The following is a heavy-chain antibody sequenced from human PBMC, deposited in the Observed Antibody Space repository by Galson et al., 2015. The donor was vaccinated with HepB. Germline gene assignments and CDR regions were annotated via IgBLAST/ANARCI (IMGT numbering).Heavy chain of an antibody. CDR2: ISAYNGNT. CDR3: ARVLRFLEWLPPDAFDI. D-gene: IGHD3-3*01. CDR1: GYTFTSYG. V-gene: IGHV1-18*01. J-gene: IGHJ3*02. Sequence: SVKVSCKASGYTFTSYGIGWVRQAPGQGLEWMGWISAYNGNTNYAQKLQGRVAMTTDTSTSTAYMELRSLRSDDTAVYYCARVLRFLEWLPPDAFDIWGQGTMVTVSS.